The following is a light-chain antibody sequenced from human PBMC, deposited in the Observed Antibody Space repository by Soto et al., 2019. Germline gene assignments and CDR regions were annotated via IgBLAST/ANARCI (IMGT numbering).Light chain of an antibody. CDR3: QQSYSSPWT. V-gene: IGKV1-39*01. J-gene: IGKJ1*01. CDR2: AAS. CDR1: HSVSSY. Sequence: DIHMTQSPSSLSASPGDRVTITCRASHSVSSYLNWYQQKPGKAPKVLIYAASSLQSGIPSRFSGSGSGTDFTLTISSLQPEDFATYYCQQSYSSPWTFGQGTKVDIK.